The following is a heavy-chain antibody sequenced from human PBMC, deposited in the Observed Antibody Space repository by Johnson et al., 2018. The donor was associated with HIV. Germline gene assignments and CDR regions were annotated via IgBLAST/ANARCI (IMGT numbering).Heavy chain of an antibody. CDR2: INSDESST. D-gene: IGHD6-13*01. V-gene: IGHV3-74*02. CDR3: ARLEGQQTDAFDI. Sequence: VQLVESGGGLVQPGGSLRLSCVASGFTFSNYWMHWVRQAPGKGLVWVSRINSDESSTSYADSVKGRFTISRDNAKNTLYLQMKSLRAEDTVVYYCARLEGQQTDAFDIWGQGTMVTVSS. J-gene: IGHJ3*02. CDR1: GFTFSNYW.